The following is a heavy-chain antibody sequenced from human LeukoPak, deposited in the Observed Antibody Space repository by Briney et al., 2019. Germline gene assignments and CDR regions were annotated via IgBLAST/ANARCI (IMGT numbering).Heavy chain of an antibody. CDR3: AMGSRHGILTGSPFDY. D-gene: IGHD3-9*01. Sequence: GGSLRLSCTASRFTFSNYDMHWVRQAPGKGLEWVAVISFDATNKYYADSVKGRFTISRDNSKNTLYLQMSSLRTEDTAVYYCAMGSRHGILTGSPFDYWGQGTLVTVSS. CDR1: RFTFSNYD. J-gene: IGHJ4*02. CDR2: ISFDATNK. V-gene: IGHV3-30*03.